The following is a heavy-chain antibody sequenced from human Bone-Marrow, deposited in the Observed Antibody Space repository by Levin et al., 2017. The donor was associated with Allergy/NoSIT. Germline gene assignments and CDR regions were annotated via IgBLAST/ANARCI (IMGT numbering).Heavy chain of an antibody. J-gene: IGHJ4*02. D-gene: IGHD2-21*02. CDR3: GGGWAPAGDSDASFTL. Sequence: SETLSLTCTVSGGSISTYFWQWIRQPPGKGLEWIGYMHDSGSTKYNPSLKSRVTISLDTSTNQFSLRLSSVTATDTAVYYCGGGWAPAGDSDASFTLWGQGTLVTVSS. CDR2: MHDSGST. V-gene: IGHV4-59*01. CDR1: GGSISTYF.